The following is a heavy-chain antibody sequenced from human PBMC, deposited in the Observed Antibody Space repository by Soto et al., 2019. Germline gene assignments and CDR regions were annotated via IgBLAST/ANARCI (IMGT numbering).Heavy chain of an antibody. CDR2: ISGSGGTT. CDR3: AKGGSVVVIAQNYFDY. Sequence: GGSLRLSCAASGFTFNTYAMSWVRQAPGKGLELVSAISGSGGTTYYADSVKGRFTLSRDNSKNTLYLQMNSLRADDTAVYYCAKGGSVVVIAQNYFDYWGQGTLVTVSS. CDR1: GFTFNTYA. V-gene: IGHV3-23*01. J-gene: IGHJ4*02. D-gene: IGHD3-22*01.